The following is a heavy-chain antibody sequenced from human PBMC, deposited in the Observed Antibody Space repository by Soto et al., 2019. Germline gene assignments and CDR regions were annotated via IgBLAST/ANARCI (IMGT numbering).Heavy chain of an antibody. J-gene: IGHJ6*02. V-gene: IGHV3-48*03. D-gene: IGHD5-18*01. CDR1: GFTFSSYE. CDR2: ISSSGSTI. Sequence: PGGSLRLSCAASGFTFSSYEMNWVRQAPGKGLEWVSYISSSGSTIYYADSVKGRFTISRDNAKNSLYLQMNSLRAEDTAVYYCARDMGIQLWPNYYYYYGMDVWGQGTTVTVSS. CDR3: ARDMGIQLWPNYYYYYGMDV.